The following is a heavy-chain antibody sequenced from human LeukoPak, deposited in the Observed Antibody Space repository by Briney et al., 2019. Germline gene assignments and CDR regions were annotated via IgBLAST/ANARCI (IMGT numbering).Heavy chain of an antibody. Sequence: GASVKVSCKAPGGTFSSYAISWVRQAPGQGLEWMGRIIPILGIANYAQKFQGRVTITADKSTSTAYMELSSLRSEDTAVYYCAREGLLWFGELPTGGSRFDPWGQGTLVTVSS. CDR1: GGTFSSYA. CDR2: IIPILGIA. V-gene: IGHV1-69*04. J-gene: IGHJ5*02. D-gene: IGHD3-10*01. CDR3: AREGLLWFGELPTGGSRFDP.